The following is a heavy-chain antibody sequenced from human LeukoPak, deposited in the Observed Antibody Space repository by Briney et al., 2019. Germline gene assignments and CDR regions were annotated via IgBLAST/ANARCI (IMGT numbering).Heavy chain of an antibody. CDR3: AAGYSYGNFDF. CDR1: GGSINSYY. V-gene: IGHV4-4*09. D-gene: IGHD5-18*01. Sequence: PSETLSLTCTVSGGSINSYYWSWIRQPPGQGLEWIGYSYTSGNTNYNPSLKSQVTISVDTSKNQLSLKVSSVTAADTAVYYCAAGYSYGNFDFWGQGTLVTVSS. J-gene: IGHJ4*02. CDR2: SYTSGNT.